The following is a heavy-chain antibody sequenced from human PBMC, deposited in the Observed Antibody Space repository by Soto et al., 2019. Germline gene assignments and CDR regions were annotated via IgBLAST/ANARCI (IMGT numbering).Heavy chain of an antibody. Sequence: QVQLVQSGAEVKKPGSSVKVSCKASGGTFSSYAISWVRQAPGQGLEWMGGIIPIFGTANYAQKFQGRVTITADESTSTAYMELSSLRSEDTAVYYCARVLRRGVREVYYYYYGMDVWGQGTTVTVSS. CDR3: ARVLRRGVREVYYYYYGMDV. CDR2: IIPIFGTA. CDR1: GGTFSSYA. V-gene: IGHV1-69*01. J-gene: IGHJ6*02. D-gene: IGHD3-10*01.